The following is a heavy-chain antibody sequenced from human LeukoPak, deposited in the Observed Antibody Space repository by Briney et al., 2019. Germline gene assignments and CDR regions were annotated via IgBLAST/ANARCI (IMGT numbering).Heavy chain of an antibody. J-gene: IGHJ4*02. CDR3: ARESIAVAGAPFDY. D-gene: IGHD6-19*01. Sequence: GASVKLSCEASGFTFSSYEMNWVRQAPGKGLEWVSYISSGSTKYDADSVNGRFTTSRDNAKNSLYLQMNSLRAEDTAVYYCARESIAVAGAPFDYWGQGTLVTVSS. CDR2: ISSGSTK. CDR1: GFTFSSYE. V-gene: IGHV3-48*03.